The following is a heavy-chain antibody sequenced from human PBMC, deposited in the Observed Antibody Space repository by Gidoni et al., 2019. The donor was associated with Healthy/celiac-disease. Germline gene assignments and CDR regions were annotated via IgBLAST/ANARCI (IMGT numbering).Heavy chain of an antibody. CDR1: GFTFADFA. D-gene: IGHD3-10*01. J-gene: IGHJ4*02. CDR2: ISWNGDSI. CDR3: AKDTAAGSRGWFRDLDS. Sequence: EVRLAESGGGLVQPGRSLRLSCAASGFTFADFAMHWVRQVPGKGLEWVSGISWNGDSIDYGDSVKGRFIVSRDNANHSLSLQMNSLRTEDTALYYCAKDTAAGSRGWFRDLDSWGQGTQVTVSS. V-gene: IGHV3-9*01.